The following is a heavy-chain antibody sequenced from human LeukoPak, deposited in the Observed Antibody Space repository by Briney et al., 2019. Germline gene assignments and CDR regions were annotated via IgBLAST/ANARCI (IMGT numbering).Heavy chain of an antibody. V-gene: IGHV4-39*01. D-gene: IGHD3-22*01. Sequence: PSETLSLTCTVSGGSSSETTYYWAWLRHPPGMGLEWIGSIYFSETIYNPVLKSVVTLSGESSKKQCSLKLTSVIAAYTAVYFCASRSQLVISRGGFDIWGEGTMVTVSA. CDR2: IYFSET. CDR3: ASRSQLVISRGGFDI. CDR1: GGSSSETTYY. J-gene: IGHJ3*02.